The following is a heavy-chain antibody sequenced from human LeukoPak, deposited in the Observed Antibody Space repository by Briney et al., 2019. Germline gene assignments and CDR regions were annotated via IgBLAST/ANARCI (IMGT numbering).Heavy chain of an antibody. V-gene: IGHV3-7*03. CDR1: GFTFSSHW. J-gene: IGHJ4*02. D-gene: IGHD6-25*01. CDR2: IKQDAIEK. Sequence: PGGSLRLSCAASGFTFSSHWMTWVRQAPGKGLEWVANIKQDAIEKYYVDSVKGRFTISRDNAKNSLYLQMNSLRAEDTAVYYCARGSGWINDYWGQGTLVTVSS. CDR3: ARGSGWINDY.